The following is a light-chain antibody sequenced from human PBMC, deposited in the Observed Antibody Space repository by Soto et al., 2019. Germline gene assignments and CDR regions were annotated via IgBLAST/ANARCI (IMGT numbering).Light chain of an antibody. CDR2: KAS. CDR3: QQYNSFPLT. V-gene: IGKV1-5*03. Sequence: DNPMTQSPSTLSASVGDRVIITCRASQSISNWLAWYQQKPRKAPKLLIYKASSLESGVPSRFSGSGSGTEFTLTISSLQPDDFATYYCQQYNSFPLTFGGGTTVDIK. CDR1: QSISNW. J-gene: IGKJ4*01.